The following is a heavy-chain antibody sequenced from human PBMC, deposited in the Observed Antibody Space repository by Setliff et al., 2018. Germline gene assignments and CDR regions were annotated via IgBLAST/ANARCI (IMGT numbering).Heavy chain of an antibody. CDR3: ARLTYNLYYYYLDV. J-gene: IGHJ6*03. V-gene: IGHV1-18*01. Sequence: ASVKVSCKASGFAFSSSGISWVRQAPGQGLKWMGWISVYNGNTNYAQTFQDRVTMTTDTSTNTAYLDLRNLRSDDTAVYYCARLTYNLYYYYLDVWGKGTPVTVSS. D-gene: IGHD1-1*01. CDR1: GFAFSSSG. CDR2: ISVYNGNT.